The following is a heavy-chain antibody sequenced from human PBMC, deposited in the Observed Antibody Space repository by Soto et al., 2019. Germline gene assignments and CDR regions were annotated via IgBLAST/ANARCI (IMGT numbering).Heavy chain of an antibody. CDR2: IYYSGST. D-gene: IGHD6-13*01. CDR3: AREEGYSSSWLPFDY. Sequence: SETLSLTCTVSGGSISSSSYYWGWIRQPPGKGLEWIGSIYYSGSTYYNPSLKSRVTISVDTSKNQFSLKLSSVTAADTAVYYCAREEGYSSSWLPFDYCGQGTLVTVSS. J-gene: IGHJ4*02. CDR1: GGSISSSSYY. V-gene: IGHV4-39*02.